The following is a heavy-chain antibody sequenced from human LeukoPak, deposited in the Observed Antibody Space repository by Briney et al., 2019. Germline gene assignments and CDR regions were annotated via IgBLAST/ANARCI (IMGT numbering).Heavy chain of an antibody. CDR2: ISSSGSTI. J-gene: IGHJ3*02. V-gene: IGHV3-48*03. D-gene: IGHD5-24*01. CDR1: GFTFSSYE. CDR3: ARDGLDGYNWINAFDI. Sequence: GGSLRLSCAASGFTFSSYEMNWVRQAPGKGLEWVSYISSSGSTIYYADSVKGRFTISRDNAKNSLYLQMNSLRAEDTAVYYCARDGLDGYNWINAFDIWGQGTMVTVSS.